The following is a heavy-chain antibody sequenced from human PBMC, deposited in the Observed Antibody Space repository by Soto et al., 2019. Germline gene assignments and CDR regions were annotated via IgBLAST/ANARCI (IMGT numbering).Heavy chain of an antibody. V-gene: IGHV4-30-4*01. CDR1: GGSFNSGDYH. Sequence: TSETLSLTCTVSGGSFNSGDYHWNWIRQSPEKGLEWIGYIYYSGGTYYNPSLKSRLLISVDPSKNQFSLTLSSVTAADTAVYYCAVYSGYSNYFFDAWGQGTMVTVYS. CDR3: AVYSGYSNYFFDA. J-gene: IGHJ4*02. CDR2: IYYSGGT. D-gene: IGHD3-22*01.